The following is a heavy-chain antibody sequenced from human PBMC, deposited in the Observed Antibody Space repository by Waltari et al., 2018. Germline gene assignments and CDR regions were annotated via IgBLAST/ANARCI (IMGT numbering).Heavy chain of an antibody. D-gene: IGHD4-17*01. CDR1: ADRFTSHW. CDR3: ARAYGYGGQAFNALDH. Sequence: EVQLVQSGPEVKKPGESLKISCKVFADRFTSHWIGWVRQMPGKGLQWMGVIYLGDSDTRYSPSFQDQVTISADKSISTAYLQWSSLKASDSAMYYCARAYGYGGQAFNALDHWGQGSLITVSS. CDR2: IYLGDSDT. V-gene: IGHV5-51*01. J-gene: IGHJ4*02.